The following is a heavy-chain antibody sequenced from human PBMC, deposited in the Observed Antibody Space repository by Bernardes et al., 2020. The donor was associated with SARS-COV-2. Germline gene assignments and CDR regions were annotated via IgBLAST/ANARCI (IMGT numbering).Heavy chain of an antibody. CDR1: GYSFTDYA. D-gene: IGHD6-13*01. CDR3: AREGLRRAAAFDF. CDR2: ISGYNGNT. J-gene: IGHJ4*02. Sequence: ASVKVSCKTSGYSFTDYAITWVRQAPGQGLEWMGWISGYNGNTKFADQVQDRLTMTIDTSTSTVYLELRSLRSDDTAVYYCAREGLRRAAAFDFWGQGTLVTVSS. V-gene: IGHV1-18*01.